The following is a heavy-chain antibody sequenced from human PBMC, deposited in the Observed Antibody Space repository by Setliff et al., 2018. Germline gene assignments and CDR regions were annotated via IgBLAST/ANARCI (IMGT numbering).Heavy chain of an antibody. Sequence: SETLSLTCTVSGDSISSYYWSWIRQPAGKGLEWIGRIYTRGSTNYNPSLKSRVTMSLDTSKNQFSLKLSSVTAADTAVYYCARRAISGSESENYFEYWGQGILVTVSS. CDR3: ARRAISGSESENYFEY. CDR1: GDSISSYY. D-gene: IGHD3-10*01. CDR2: IYTRGST. V-gene: IGHV4-4*07. J-gene: IGHJ4*02.